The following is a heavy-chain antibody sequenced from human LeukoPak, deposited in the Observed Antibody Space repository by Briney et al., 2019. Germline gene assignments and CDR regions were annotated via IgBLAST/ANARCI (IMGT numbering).Heavy chain of an antibody. CDR1: GYTFTSYG. Sequence: ASVKVSCKASGYTFTSYGISWVRQAPGQGLEWMGWISTYNGDTDYAQKLQGRVTITADKSTSTAYMELSSLRSEDTAVYYCASSSVVVPAAPGGYFDYWGQGTLVTVSS. CDR2: ISTYNGDT. J-gene: IGHJ4*02. CDR3: ASSSVVVPAAPGGYFDY. D-gene: IGHD2-2*01. V-gene: IGHV1-18*01.